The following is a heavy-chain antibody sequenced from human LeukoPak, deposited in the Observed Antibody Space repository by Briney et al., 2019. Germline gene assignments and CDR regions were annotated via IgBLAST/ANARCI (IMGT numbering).Heavy chain of an antibody. J-gene: IGHJ4*02. Sequence: GASVTVSCKASGYTFTGYYMHWVRQAPGQGLEWMGWINPNSGGTNYAQKFQGRVTMTRDTSISTAYMELSRLRSDDTAVYYCARASGGTGITMIVVVSPDYWGQGTLVTVSS. CDR3: ARASGGTGITMIVVVSPDY. V-gene: IGHV1-2*02. CDR2: INPNSGGT. CDR1: GYTFTGYY. D-gene: IGHD3-22*01.